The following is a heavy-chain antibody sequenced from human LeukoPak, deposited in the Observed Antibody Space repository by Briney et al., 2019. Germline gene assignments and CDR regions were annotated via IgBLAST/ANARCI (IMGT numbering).Heavy chain of an antibody. Sequence: ASVKVSCKASGYTFTSYGISWVRQAPGQGLEGMGWISAYNGNTNYAQKLQGRVTMTSDTSTSTAYMELRSLRSDDTAVYYCATYSSSWYAPYYYGMDVWGQGTTVTVTS. CDR1: GYTFTSYG. CDR2: ISAYNGNT. V-gene: IGHV1-18*01. J-gene: IGHJ6*02. CDR3: ATYSSSWYAPYYYGMDV. D-gene: IGHD6-13*01.